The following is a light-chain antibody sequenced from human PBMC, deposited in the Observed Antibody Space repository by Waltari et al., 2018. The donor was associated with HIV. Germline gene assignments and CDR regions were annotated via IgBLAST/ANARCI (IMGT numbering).Light chain of an antibody. CDR3: SSYGDSLRVL. Sequence: QSALTQPPSASGSLGQSVTISCPGLSSDIGAYDFVSWFQQHPHSAPKRLLYEVTRRPSTVSDRFSGSRSGNTAFLTVAGRQPDDEATYFCSSYGDSLRVLFGGGTNVTVL. CDR2: EVT. CDR1: SSDIGAYDF. V-gene: IGLV2-8*01. J-gene: IGLJ3*02.